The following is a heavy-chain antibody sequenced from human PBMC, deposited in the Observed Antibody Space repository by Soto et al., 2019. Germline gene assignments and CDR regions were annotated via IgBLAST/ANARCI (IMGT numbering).Heavy chain of an antibody. D-gene: IGHD6-6*01. V-gene: IGHV1-69*01. CDR3: ASARLANGDPNIYFFYGLDV. CDR1: GDMFRNSA. CDR2: IIPLFRKT. J-gene: IGHJ6*02. Sequence: QVQLVQSGAEVKRPGSSVKVSCKASGDMFRNSAFTWVRQAPGQGLAWMGVIIPLFRKTNVAQNFQGRVTVTADESKSSLYMEASSLTSEDTAVYYCASARLANGDPNIYFFYGLDVWGQVTTIAVSS.